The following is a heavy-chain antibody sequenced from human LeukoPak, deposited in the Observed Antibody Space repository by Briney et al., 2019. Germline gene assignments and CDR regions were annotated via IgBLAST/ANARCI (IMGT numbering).Heavy chain of an antibody. V-gene: IGHV1-18*01. J-gene: IGHJ4*02. D-gene: IGHD3-16*01. Sequence: ASVKVSCKPSGYSFTRNGISWVRQAPGQGLEWMAWNSANRGNTKYAQNFQDRVTLTTDTSTSTAYMELRSLRSDDTAVYYCARDVNYAFDYWGQGTLVTVSS. CDR1: GYSFTRNG. CDR2: NSANRGNT. CDR3: ARDVNYAFDY.